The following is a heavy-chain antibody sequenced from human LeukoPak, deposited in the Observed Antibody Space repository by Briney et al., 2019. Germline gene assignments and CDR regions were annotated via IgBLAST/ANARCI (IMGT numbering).Heavy chain of an antibody. CDR2: IKQDGSEK. D-gene: IGHD2-8*01. CDR1: GFTFSSYW. J-gene: IGHJ6*02. Sequence: GGSLRLSCAASGFTFSSYWMSWVRQAPGKGLEWVANIKQDGSEKYYVDSVKGRFTISRDNAKNSVCLQMNSPRAEDTAVYYCARKWYGMDVWGQGTTVTVSS. CDR3: ARKWYGMDV. V-gene: IGHV3-7*01.